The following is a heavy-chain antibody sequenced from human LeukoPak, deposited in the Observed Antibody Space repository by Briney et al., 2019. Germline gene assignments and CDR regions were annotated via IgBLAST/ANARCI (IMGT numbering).Heavy chain of an antibody. V-gene: IGHV3-23*01. CDR3: AKDLKAMSGSDYDILTGPPRVAFDI. CDR1: GFTFSSYA. J-gene: IGHJ3*02. CDR2: ISGSGGST. D-gene: IGHD3-9*01. Sequence: TGGSLRLSCAASGFTFSSYAMSWVRQAPGKGLEWVSAISGSGGSTYYADSVKGRSTISRDNSKNTLYLQMNSLRAEDTAVYYCAKDLKAMSGSDYDILTGPPRVAFDIWGQGTMVTVSS.